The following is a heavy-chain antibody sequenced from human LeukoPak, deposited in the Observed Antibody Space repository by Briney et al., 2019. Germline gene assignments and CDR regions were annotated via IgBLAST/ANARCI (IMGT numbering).Heavy chain of an antibody. V-gene: IGHV3-23*01. CDR3: AKGVEDSGIYYYYYMDV. Sequence: GGSLRLSCAASGFTFSSYAMSWVRQAPGKGLEWVSAVSESGVSTYYADSVKGRFTISRDNSKNTLYLQMNGLRAEDTAVYYCAKGVEDSGIYYYYYMDVWGKGTTVTVSS. CDR2: VSESGVST. CDR1: GFTFSSYA. J-gene: IGHJ6*03. D-gene: IGHD2-15*01.